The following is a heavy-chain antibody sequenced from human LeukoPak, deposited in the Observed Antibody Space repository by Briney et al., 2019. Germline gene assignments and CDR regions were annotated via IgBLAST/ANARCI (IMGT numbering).Heavy chain of an antibody. D-gene: IGHD6-6*01. Sequence: PSQTLSLTCTVSGGSISSGGYYWSWIRQPPWKGLEWIGYIYHSGSTNYNPSLKSRDTISLDTSKNRFSLKLSSVTAADTAVYYCARHRSSDYYYYYMDVWGKGTTVTVSS. CDR3: ARHRSSDYYYYYMDV. CDR2: IYHSGST. J-gene: IGHJ6*03. CDR1: GGSISSGGYY. V-gene: IGHV4-30-2*01.